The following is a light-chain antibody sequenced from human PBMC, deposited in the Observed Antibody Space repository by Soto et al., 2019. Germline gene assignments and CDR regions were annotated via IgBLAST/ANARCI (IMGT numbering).Light chain of an antibody. V-gene: IGKV3-20*01. CDR2: AAS. J-gene: IGKJ3*01. CDR3: QQYGSSLFT. Sequence: EVVLTQSPGTLSLSPGERATLSCRASQSVTITSLAWYQPKPGQPPRLLIYAASNRASAIPDRFSGSGSGTDFTLTISRLHPEDFALYYCQQYGSSLFTFGPGNKVDF. CDR1: QSVTITS.